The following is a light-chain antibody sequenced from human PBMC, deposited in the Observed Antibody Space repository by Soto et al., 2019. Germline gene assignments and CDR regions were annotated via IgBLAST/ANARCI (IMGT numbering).Light chain of an antibody. V-gene: IGLV1-44*01. CDR2: RTD. CDR3: ASWDDMLSGPV. CDR1: RSNIGSNT. Sequence: QSVLTQPPSASGAPGQRVTISCSGSRSNIGSNTVHWYQQFPGTAPKLLVYRTDHRPSGVSDRFSGSKSGTSASLAISGLQSEDESYYYCASWDDMLSGPVLGGGTKVTVL. J-gene: IGLJ2*01.